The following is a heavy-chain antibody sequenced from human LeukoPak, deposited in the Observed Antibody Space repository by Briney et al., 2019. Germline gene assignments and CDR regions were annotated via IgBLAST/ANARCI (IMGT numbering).Heavy chain of an antibody. J-gene: IGHJ4*02. V-gene: IGHV4-59*01. CDR3: ARGNTAMDPYYFDY. CDR1: GDSITSTY. Sequence: SETLSLTCTVTGDSITSTYWSWIRQPPGKGLEWIGYIHYSGSTSYNPSLKSRVTISVDTSKNQFSLKLSSVTAADTAVYYCARGNTAMDPYYFDYWGQGTLVTVSS. CDR2: IHYSGST. D-gene: IGHD5-18*01.